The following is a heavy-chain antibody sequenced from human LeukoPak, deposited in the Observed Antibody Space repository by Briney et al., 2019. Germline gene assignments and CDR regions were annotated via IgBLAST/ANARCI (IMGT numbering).Heavy chain of an antibody. Sequence: GGSLRLSCAASGFTFSRYWMSWVRQAPGKGLEWVANIKQDGSEIYYVASVKGRFTVSRDNAKNSLSLQMNSLRADDTAVYYCARHWWDSSGSYHFDYRGQGTLVTVSS. CDR2: IKQDGSEI. J-gene: IGHJ4*02. D-gene: IGHD6-19*01. V-gene: IGHV3-7*05. CDR3: ARHWWDSSGSYHFDY. CDR1: GFTFSRYW.